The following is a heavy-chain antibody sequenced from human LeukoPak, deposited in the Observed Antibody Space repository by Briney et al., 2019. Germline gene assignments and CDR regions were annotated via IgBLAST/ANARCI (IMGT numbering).Heavy chain of an antibody. CDR2: IIPILGIA. V-gene: IGHV1-69*04. Sequence: SVKVSCKASGGTFSSYAISWVRQAPGQGLEWMGRIIPILGIANYAQKFQGRVTITADKSTSTAYMELSSLRSEDTAVYYCARDLDYDILTGYYGWGYWGQGTLVTVSS. CDR3: ARDLDYDILTGYYGWGY. J-gene: IGHJ4*02. D-gene: IGHD3-9*01. CDR1: GGTFSSYA.